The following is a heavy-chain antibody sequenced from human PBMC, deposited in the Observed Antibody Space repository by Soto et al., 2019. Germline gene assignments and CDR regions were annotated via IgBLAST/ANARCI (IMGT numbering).Heavy chain of an antibody. V-gene: IGHV3-9*01. D-gene: IGHD6-13*01. CDR1: GFTFDDYA. J-gene: IGHJ1*01. Sequence: PGGSLRLSCAASGFTFDDYAMHWVRQAPGKGLEWVSGISWNSGSIGYADSVKGRFTTSRDNAKNSLYLQMNSLRAEDTALYYCAKGPLYSSSWPKYFQHWGQGTLVTVSS. CDR3: AKGPLYSSSWPKYFQH. CDR2: ISWNSGSI.